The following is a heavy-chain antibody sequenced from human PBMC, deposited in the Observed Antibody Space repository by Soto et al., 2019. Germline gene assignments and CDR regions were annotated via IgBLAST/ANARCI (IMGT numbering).Heavy chain of an antibody. D-gene: IGHD2-2*01. J-gene: IGHJ4*02. CDR3: AKATGYCSSTSCYAGYDY. V-gene: IGHV3-23*01. Sequence: VQLLESGGGLVQPGGSLRLSCAASGFTFSSYAMSWVRQAPGKGLEWVSAISGSGGSTYYADSVKGRFTISRDNSKNTLYLQMNSLRAEDTAVYYCAKATGYCSSTSCYAGYDYWGQGTLVTVSS. CDR2: ISGSGGST. CDR1: GFTFSSYA.